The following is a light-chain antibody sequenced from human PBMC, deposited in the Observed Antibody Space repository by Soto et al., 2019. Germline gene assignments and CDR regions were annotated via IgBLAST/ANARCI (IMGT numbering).Light chain of an antibody. CDR3: QQYDTSPRT. CDR1: QSLSSNY. CDR2: GAS. J-gene: IGKJ1*01. Sequence: EMVLPQSPGTLPLPPGERTTLSCRASQSLSSNYLAWHQQKTGQAHRLLIYGASSRDTGIPDRFSASGSGTDFSLNIASLEPEDFAVYYCQQYDTSPRTFGQGSKVEIK. V-gene: IGKV3-20*01.